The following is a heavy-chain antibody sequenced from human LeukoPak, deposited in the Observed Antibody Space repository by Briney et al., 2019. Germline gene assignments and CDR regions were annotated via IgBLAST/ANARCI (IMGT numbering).Heavy chain of an antibody. D-gene: IGHD3-16*01. Sequence: PGGSLRLSCAASGFTFSTYAMNWVRQAPGKGLEWVSVISYTGSTTYYADSVKGRFTISRDNSKNTLFLQMNSLRAEDTAVYYCGKGTVAGTWGNNWFDPWGQGTLVTVSS. CDR2: ISYTGSTT. CDR3: GKGTVAGTWGNNWFDP. V-gene: IGHV3-23*01. J-gene: IGHJ5*02. CDR1: GFTFSTYA.